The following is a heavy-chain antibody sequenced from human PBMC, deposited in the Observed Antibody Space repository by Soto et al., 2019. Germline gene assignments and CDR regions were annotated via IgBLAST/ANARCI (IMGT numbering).Heavy chain of an antibody. CDR1: GYTFTSYA. CDR3: AREKSYGMDV. Sequence: ASVKVSCKASGYTFTSYAMHWVRQAPGQRLEWMGWINTGNGNTGYAQKFQGRVTMTRNTSISTAYMELSSLRSEDTAVYYCAREKSYGMDVWGQGTTVTVSS. J-gene: IGHJ6*02. CDR2: INTGNGNT. V-gene: IGHV1-3*04.